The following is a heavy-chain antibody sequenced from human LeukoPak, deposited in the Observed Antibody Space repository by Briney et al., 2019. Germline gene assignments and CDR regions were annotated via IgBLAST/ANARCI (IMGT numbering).Heavy chain of an antibody. V-gene: IGHV4-59*01. CDR1: GGSISSYY. CDR3: ARERSGPDI. CDR2: IYYSGST. D-gene: IGHD3-10*01. Sequence: SETLSLTCTVSGGSISSYYWSWIRQPPGKGLEWLGYIYYSGSTNYNPSLKSRVTISVDTSKNQFSLKLSSVTAADTAVYYCARERSGPDIWGRGTLVTVAS. J-gene: IGHJ2*01.